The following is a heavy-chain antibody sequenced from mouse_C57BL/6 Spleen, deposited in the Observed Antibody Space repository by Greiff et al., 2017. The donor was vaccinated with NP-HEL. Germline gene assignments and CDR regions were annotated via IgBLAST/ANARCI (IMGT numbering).Heavy chain of an antibody. D-gene: IGHD2-1*01. V-gene: IGHV10-1*01. CDR1: GFSFNTYA. J-gene: IGHJ2*01. CDR3: VRHGGKEGNYFDY. CDR2: IRSKSNNYAT. Sequence: EVQLVESGGGLVQPKGSLKLSCAASGFSFNTYAMNWVRQAPGKGLEWVARIRSKSNNYATYYADSVKDRFTISRDDSESMLYLQMNNLKTEDTAMYYCVRHGGKEGNYFDYWGQGTTLTVSS.